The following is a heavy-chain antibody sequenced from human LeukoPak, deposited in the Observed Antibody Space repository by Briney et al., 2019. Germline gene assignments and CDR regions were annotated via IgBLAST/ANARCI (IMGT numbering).Heavy chain of an antibody. CDR3: ARSRPKVIAVADNAFDI. CDR1: GGSFSGYY. J-gene: IGHJ3*02. Sequence: PSETLSLTCAVYGGSFSGYYWSWIRQPPGKGLEWIGEINHSGSTNYNPSLKSRVTISVDTSKNQFSLKLSSVTAADTAVYYCARSRPKVIAVADNAFDIWGQGTMVIVSS. D-gene: IGHD6-19*01. CDR2: INHSGST. V-gene: IGHV4-34*01.